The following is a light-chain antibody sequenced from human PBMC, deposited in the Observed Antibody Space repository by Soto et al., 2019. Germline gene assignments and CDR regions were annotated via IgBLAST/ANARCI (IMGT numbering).Light chain of an antibody. V-gene: IGKV1-33*01. CDR1: QDIKHY. CDR3: QQYDNLPIT. CDR2: DTS. J-gene: IGKJ5*01. Sequence: DIQMTQSTSSLSASVGDGVTITWQARQDIKHYLNWYQQKPGKAPNLLIYDTSVLETGVPSRFSGSGSGTDFTFTISSLQPEDIATYYCQQYDNLPITFGQGTRLE.